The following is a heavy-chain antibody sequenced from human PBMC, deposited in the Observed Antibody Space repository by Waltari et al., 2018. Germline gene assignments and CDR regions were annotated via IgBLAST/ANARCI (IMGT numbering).Heavy chain of an antibody. CDR1: GGSLSTNYN. D-gene: IGHD4-17*01. CDR2: MQYRGST. Sequence: QLQLQESGPGLVKPSESLSLTCTFPGGSLSTNYNWGWIRQPPGKGLEWLGNMQYRGSTFYNPSLESRVTISLDTWKNQFSLRLSSVGAADTAVYFCGRIAFGDEGGYFQYWGQGTLVTVSS. V-gene: IGHV4-39*01. J-gene: IGHJ1*01. CDR3: GRIAFGDEGGYFQY.